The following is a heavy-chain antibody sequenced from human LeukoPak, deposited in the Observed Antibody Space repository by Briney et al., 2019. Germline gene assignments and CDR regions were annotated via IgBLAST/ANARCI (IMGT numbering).Heavy chain of an antibody. Sequence: GGSLRLSCAVSGFSYNNYAMSWVRQAPGKGLEWVSAIGGSSGTTYFADSVKGRFTISRDFSKNTLYLHMNSLRAEDTAIYYCAKDLTGSYYSASDMWGQGTVVTVSS. CDR2: IGGSSGTT. J-gene: IGHJ3*02. CDR1: GFSYNNYA. CDR3: AKDLTGSYYSASDM. D-gene: IGHD1-26*01. V-gene: IGHV3-23*01.